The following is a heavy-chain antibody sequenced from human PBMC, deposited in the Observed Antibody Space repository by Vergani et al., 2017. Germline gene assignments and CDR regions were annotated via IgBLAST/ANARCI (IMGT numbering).Heavy chain of an antibody. CDR2: ISWNSGAV. V-gene: IGHV3-9*01. D-gene: IGHD5-12*01. J-gene: IGHJ3*01. CDR1: GITFWKFG. Sequence: EVQLVESGGDLVQPGRSLRLSCEASGITFWKFGMHLVRQGPGKGLEWVSGISWNSGAVDYADSVRGRFTNSRDNAKNSLFLEMNSLRFEDTAVYFCTKGSVYYHDSAGHGYDPYTGFDLWGQGTLVTVSS. CDR3: TKGSVYYHDSAGHGYDPYTGFDL.